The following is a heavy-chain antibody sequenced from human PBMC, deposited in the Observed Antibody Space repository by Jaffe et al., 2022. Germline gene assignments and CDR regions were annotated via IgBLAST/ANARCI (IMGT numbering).Heavy chain of an antibody. J-gene: IGHJ6*03. CDR3: ARDIVVVPAAISLDYYYYMDV. CDR2: INPSGGST. V-gene: IGHV1-46*01. D-gene: IGHD2-2*01. CDR1: GYTFTSYY. Sequence: QVQLVQSGAEVKKPGASVKVSCKASGYTFTSYYMHWVRQAPGQGLEWMGIINPSGGSTSYAQKFQGRVTMTRDTSTSTVYMELSSLRSEDTAVYYCARDIVVVPAAISLDYYYYMDVWGKGTTVTVSS.